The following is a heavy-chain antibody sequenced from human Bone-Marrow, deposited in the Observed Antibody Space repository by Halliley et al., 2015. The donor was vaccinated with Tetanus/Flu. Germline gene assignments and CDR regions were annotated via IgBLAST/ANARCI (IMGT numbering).Heavy chain of an antibody. Sequence: TLSLTCTISNDSIKSYFWTWIRQSPGQGLEWIGYLYYTDRTSYNPSLQSRVTISGDTSKNQFSLRLTSVTAPDTGVYYCARGVVAAPPRAFDIWGQGTVVTVSS. CDR3: ARGVVAAPPRAFDI. V-gene: IGHV4-59*01. CDR2: LYYTDRT. J-gene: IGHJ3*02. D-gene: IGHD6-6*01. CDR1: NDSIKSYF.